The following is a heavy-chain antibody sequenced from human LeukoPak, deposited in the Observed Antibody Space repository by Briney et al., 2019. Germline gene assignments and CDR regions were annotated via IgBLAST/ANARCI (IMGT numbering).Heavy chain of an antibody. CDR2: ISSSGSSI. J-gene: IGHJ3*02. CDR3: AGDSHKFDSSGYYPDAFDI. V-gene: IGHV3-48*03. CDR1: GFTFSSYE. Sequence: GGSLRLSCAASGFTFSSYEMNWVRQAPGKGLEWVSYISSSGSSIYYADSVKGRFTISRDNAKKSLYLQMHSLRAEDTAVYYCAGDSHKFDSSGYYPDAFDIWGQGTMVTVSS. D-gene: IGHD3-22*01.